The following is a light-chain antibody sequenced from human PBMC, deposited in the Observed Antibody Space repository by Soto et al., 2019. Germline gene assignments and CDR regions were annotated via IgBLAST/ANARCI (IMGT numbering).Light chain of an antibody. CDR3: QQYNNWPRT. Sequence: EIALTHPPGTLSVSPGERVTLSCRASQSIRSNLAWYQQKPGQAPRLLIYVASTRATGIPARFTGSGSGTDFTLTISSLQSEDFAVYYCQQYNNWPRTLGGGTKVDI. CDR1: QSIRSN. V-gene: IGKV3-15*01. J-gene: IGKJ4*01. CDR2: VAS.